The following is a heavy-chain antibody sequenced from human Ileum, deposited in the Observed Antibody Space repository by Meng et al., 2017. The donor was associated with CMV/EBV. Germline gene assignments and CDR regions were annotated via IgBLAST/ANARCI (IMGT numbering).Heavy chain of an antibody. CDR2: TYYNSPWYY. J-gene: IGHJ4*02. V-gene: IGHV6-1*01. CDR1: GNSVSTNTVV. D-gene: IGHD3-10*01. Sequence: HAQVPGSGNVLGTPSLTFALSCAISGNSVSTNTVVLHLVKQSPSIGLSWLARTYYNSPWYYDHAASVIGRILIKPATYNSQVSLQLTSVSPEATALYYCAFCWFLNYWGQGVLVTVSS. CDR3: AFCWFLNY.